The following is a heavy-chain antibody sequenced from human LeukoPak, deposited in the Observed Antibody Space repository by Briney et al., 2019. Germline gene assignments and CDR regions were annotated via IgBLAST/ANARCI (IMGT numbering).Heavy chain of an antibody. J-gene: IGHJ6*02. Sequence: GASVKVSCKVSGYTLTELSMHWVRQAPGKGLEWMGGFDPEDGETIYAQKFQGRVTMTEDTSTDTAYMELRSLRSDDTAVYYCAREGTRYCSSSSCYDYYYYYGIDVWGQGTTVTVSS. CDR3: AREGTRYCSSSSCYDYYYYYGIDV. D-gene: IGHD2-2*01. CDR1: GYTLTELS. CDR2: FDPEDGET. V-gene: IGHV1-24*01.